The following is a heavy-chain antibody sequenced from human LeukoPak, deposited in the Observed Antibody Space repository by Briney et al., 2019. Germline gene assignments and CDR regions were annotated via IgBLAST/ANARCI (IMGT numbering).Heavy chain of an antibody. J-gene: IGHJ4*02. CDR2: IYYSGST. Sequence: PPETLSLTCTVSGGSISSYYWSWIRQPPGKGLEWIGYIYYSGSTNYNPSLKSRVTISVDTFKNQFSLKLSSVTAADTAVYYCARAYRPLIYFDYWGQGTLVTVSS. CDR3: ARAYRPLIYFDY. D-gene: IGHD1-26*01. V-gene: IGHV4-59*01. CDR1: GGSISSYY.